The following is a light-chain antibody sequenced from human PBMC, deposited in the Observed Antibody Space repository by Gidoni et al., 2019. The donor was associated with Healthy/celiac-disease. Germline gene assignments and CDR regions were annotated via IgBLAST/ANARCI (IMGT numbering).Light chain of an antibody. CDR1: QSVSSSY. CDR2: GAS. V-gene: IGKV3-20*01. Sequence: DIVLTQSPGTLSLSPGERATLSCRASQSVSSSYLAWYQQKPGQAPRLLIYGASSRATGIPDRCSGSGAGTDFTLTISRLEPEDFAVYYCQQYGSSPQTFGGXTKVEIK. CDR3: QQYGSSPQT. J-gene: IGKJ4*01.